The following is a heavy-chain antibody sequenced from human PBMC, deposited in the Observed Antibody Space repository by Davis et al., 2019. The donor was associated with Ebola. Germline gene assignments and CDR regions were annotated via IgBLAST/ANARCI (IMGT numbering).Heavy chain of an antibody. V-gene: IGHV3-21*01. Sequence: GESLKISCAASGFTFNSYSMNWVRQAPGKGLEWVSSISSSSTYISHADSVKGRFTISRDNAKNSLYLQMNSLRAEDTAVYYCAKDEGYCSSTSCYSYYYGMDVWGQGTTVTVSS. CDR3: AKDEGYCSSTSCYSYYYGMDV. CDR1: GFTFNSYS. D-gene: IGHD2-2*01. CDR2: ISSSSTYI. J-gene: IGHJ6*02.